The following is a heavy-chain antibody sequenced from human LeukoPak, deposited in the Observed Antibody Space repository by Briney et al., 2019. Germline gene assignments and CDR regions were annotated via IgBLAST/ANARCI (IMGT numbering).Heavy chain of an antibody. Sequence: GGSLRLSCAASGFAFGTYAMSWIRQAPGRGLEWVSAVSVTGDTTYYTDSVKGRFTISRDNSKNTLYLQMNSLSAEDTAVYFCASAVVKLNYFDYWGPGTLVTVSS. D-gene: IGHD4-23*01. CDR2: VSVTGDTT. CDR3: ASAVVKLNYFDY. J-gene: IGHJ4*02. CDR1: GFAFGTYA. V-gene: IGHV3-23*01.